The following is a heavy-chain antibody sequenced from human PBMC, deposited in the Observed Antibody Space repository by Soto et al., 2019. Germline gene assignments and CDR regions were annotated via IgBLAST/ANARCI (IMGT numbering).Heavy chain of an antibody. V-gene: IGHV1-69*01. CDR2: IIPSFGTA. J-gene: IGHJ2*01. CDR1: GGTFSSYA. Sequence: QVQLVQSGAEVKKPGSSVKVSCKASGGTFSSYAISWVRQAPGQGLEWMGGIIPSFGTANYAQKFQGRVTITADESTNTAYMELSSLRSEDTAVYYCARNGGSYLVYRYFDLWGRGTLVTVSS. CDR3: ARNGGSYLVYRYFDL. D-gene: IGHD1-26*01.